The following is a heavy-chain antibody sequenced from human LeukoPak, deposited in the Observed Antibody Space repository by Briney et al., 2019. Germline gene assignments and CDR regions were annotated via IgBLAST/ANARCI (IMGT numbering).Heavy chain of an antibody. CDR3: ARDFSAAFDI. Sequence: SETLSLTCTVSGGSISSYSWSWIRQPPGKGLEWIGYISYSGSTNYNPSLKSRVTISVDTATNQFSLKLRSVTAADTAVYYCARDFSAAFDIWGQGTMVTVSS. D-gene: IGHD2/OR15-2a*01. V-gene: IGHV4-59*01. CDR1: GGSISSYS. J-gene: IGHJ3*02. CDR2: ISYSGST.